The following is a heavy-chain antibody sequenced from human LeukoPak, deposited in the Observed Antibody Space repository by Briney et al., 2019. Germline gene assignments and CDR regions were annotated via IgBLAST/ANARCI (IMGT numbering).Heavy chain of an antibody. J-gene: IGHJ4*02. V-gene: IGHV3-48*04. CDR2: ISSSGGTI. D-gene: IGHD6-19*01. CDR1: GFTFSSYA. CDR3: AREQWLPRY. Sequence: GGSLRLSCAASGFTFSSYAMSWVRQAPGKGLEWVSYISSSGGTIYYADSVKGRFTVSRDNAKNSLYLQMNSLRAEDTAVYYCAREQWLPRYWGQGTLVTVSS.